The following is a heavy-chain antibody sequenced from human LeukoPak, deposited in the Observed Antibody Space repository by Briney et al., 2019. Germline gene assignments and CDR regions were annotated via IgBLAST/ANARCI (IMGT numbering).Heavy chain of an antibody. Sequence: VASVKVSCKASGYTFTGYYMHWVRQAPGQGLEWMGWINPNSGGTNYAQKFQGRVTMTRDTSISTAYMELSRLRADDTAVYYCARGSGKGIAAAEGAFDIWGQGTMVTVSS. D-gene: IGHD6-13*01. CDR1: GYTFTGYY. V-gene: IGHV1-2*02. J-gene: IGHJ3*02. CDR3: ARGSGKGIAAAEGAFDI. CDR2: INPNSGGT.